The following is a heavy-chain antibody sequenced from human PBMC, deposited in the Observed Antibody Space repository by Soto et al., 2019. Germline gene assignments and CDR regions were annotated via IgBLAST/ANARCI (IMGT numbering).Heavy chain of an antibody. V-gene: IGHV3-33*08. CDR2: FWYDASAQ. CDR3: VFGSWNQYFFDH. CDR1: GFTFTRYS. D-gene: IGHD6-13*01. J-gene: IGHJ4*02. Sequence: GGALRLSCTTSGFTFTRYSMHWVRQAPGKGLEWVATFWYDASAQRYADSVKGRFTISRDPSRGTVYLLMDSLRTGDTAVYYCVFGSWNQYFFDHWGQESLVTVSS.